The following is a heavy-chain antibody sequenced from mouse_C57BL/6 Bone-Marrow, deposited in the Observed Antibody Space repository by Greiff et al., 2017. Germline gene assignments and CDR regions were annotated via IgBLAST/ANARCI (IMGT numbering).Heavy chain of an antibody. CDR2: IRSKSSNYAT. V-gene: IGHV10-3*01. CDR1: GFTFNTYA. J-gene: IGHJ3*01. Sequence: EVKVVESGGGLVQPKGSLKLSCAASGFTFNTYAMHWVRQAPGKGLEWVARIRSKSSNYATYYADSVKDRFTISRDDSQSMLYLQMNNLKTEDTAMYYCGREGAYYYGSSPFAYWGQGTLVTVSA. D-gene: IGHD1-1*01. CDR3: GREGAYYYGSSPFAY.